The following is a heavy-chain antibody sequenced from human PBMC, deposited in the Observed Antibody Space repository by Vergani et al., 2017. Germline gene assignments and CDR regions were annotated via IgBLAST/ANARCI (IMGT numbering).Heavy chain of an antibody. V-gene: IGHV3-21*02. CDR3: ARVLWDCTHIRCSPPSY. Sequence: EVQLVESGGGLVKPGGSLRLSCAASVFSFSSYSMNWVRQAPGKGLEWVASISGSSSYVFYRYSVEGRFTITRDNAKKSVYLQMNSLRAEDTAMYFCARVLWDCTHIRCSPPSYWGEGSQVTVSS. CDR1: VFSFSSYS. J-gene: IGHJ4*02. CDR2: ISGSSSYV. D-gene: IGHD2-21*01.